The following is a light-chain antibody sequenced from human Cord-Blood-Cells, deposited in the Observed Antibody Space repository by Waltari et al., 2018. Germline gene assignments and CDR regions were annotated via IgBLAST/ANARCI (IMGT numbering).Light chain of an antibody. V-gene: IGLV3-19*01. J-gene: IGLJ1*01. CDR2: GKN. CDR1: SLRSYY. Sequence: SSELTQDPAVSVALGQTVRITCQGDSLRSYYASWYQQKPGQAPVLVIYGKNNRPSGIPDRCSDSSSGNTASLTITGAQAEDEADYYCNSRDSSGNHYVFGTGTKVTVL. CDR3: NSRDSSGNHYV.